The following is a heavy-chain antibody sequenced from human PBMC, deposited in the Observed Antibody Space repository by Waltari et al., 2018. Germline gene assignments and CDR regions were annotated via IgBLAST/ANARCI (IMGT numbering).Heavy chain of an antibody. J-gene: IGHJ3*02. CDR1: GGTFSSYA. Sequence: QVQLVQSGAEVKKPGSSVKVSCKASGGTFSSYAISWVRQAPGQGLEWMGGIIPILGTSNYAQKFQGRVTITADESTSTAYMELSSLRSEDTAVYYCARLVWSITGTTGAFDIWGQGTMVTVSS. CDR3: ARLVWSITGTTGAFDI. CDR2: IIPILGTS. V-gene: IGHV1-69*12. D-gene: IGHD1-7*01.